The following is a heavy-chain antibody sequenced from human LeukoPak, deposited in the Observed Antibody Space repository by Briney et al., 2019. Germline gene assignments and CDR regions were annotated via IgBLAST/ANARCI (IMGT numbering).Heavy chain of an antibody. V-gene: IGHV3-21*01. D-gene: IGHD3-22*01. CDR1: GFTVSSDS. J-gene: IGHJ4*02. CDR3: AGGKYYYDSSGYG. CDR2: ISSSSSYI. Sequence: PGGSLRLSCTVSGFTVSSDSMSWVRQAPGKGLEWVSSISSSSSYIYYADSVKGRFTISRDNAKNSLYLQMNSLRAEDTAVYYCAGGKYYYDSSGYGWGQGTLVTVSS.